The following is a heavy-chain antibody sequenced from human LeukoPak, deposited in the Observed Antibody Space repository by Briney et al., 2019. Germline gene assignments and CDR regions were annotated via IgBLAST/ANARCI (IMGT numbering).Heavy chain of an antibody. CDR2: IYYSGST. CDR3: ARDLPYSSSLRFDY. CDR1: GVSISSYY. Sequence: AESLSLTCTVSGVSISSYYWSWIPQPPGKGLEGIGYIYYSGSTNYTPSLKSRVTISVDTSKTQFSLKLSSVTAADTAVYYCARDLPYSSSLRFDYWGQGTLVTAPS. J-gene: IGHJ4*02. V-gene: IGHV4-59*01. D-gene: IGHD6-6*01.